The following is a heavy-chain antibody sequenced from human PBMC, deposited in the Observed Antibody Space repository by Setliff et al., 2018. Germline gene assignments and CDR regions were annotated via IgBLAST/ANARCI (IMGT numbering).Heavy chain of an antibody. J-gene: IGHJ4*02. D-gene: IGHD1-26*01. CDR1: GYTFTGYY. Sequence: ASVKVSCKASGYTFTGYYMHWVRQAPGQGLEWMGWINPNSGGTNYAQKFQGWVTMTRDTSISTAYMELSSLISEDTAVYYCARGPSWQGGAYYFDFWGQGTLVTVSS. V-gene: IGHV1-2*04. CDR2: INPNSGGT. CDR3: ARGPSWQGGAYYFDF.